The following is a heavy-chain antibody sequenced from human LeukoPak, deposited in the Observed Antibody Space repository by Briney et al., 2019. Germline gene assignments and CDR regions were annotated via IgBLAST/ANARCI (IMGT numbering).Heavy chain of an antibody. Sequence: GGSLRLSCAASGFTFSSYGMHWVRQAPGKGLEWVAVISYDGNNKYYADSVKGRFTISRDNSRNTLYLQMNSPRAEDTAVYYCAILPGYSSGWYEVNYWGQGTLVTVSS. D-gene: IGHD6-13*01. CDR3: AILPGYSSGWYEVNY. J-gene: IGHJ4*02. CDR1: GFTFSSYG. CDR2: ISYDGNNK. V-gene: IGHV3-30*03.